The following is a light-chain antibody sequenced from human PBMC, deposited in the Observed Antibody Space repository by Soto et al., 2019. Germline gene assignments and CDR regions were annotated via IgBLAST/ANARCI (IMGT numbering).Light chain of an antibody. CDR1: TANIGSNT. CDR2: SKD. Sequence: QSVLTQPPSASGTPRHRVTISCSGTTANIGSNTESWYHHLPGTAPKLLIYSKDQRPSGVPDRFSGSKSGTSASLAISGLQSEDEADYYCSIWDLTLSAWVFGGGTKLT. J-gene: IGLJ3*02. CDR3: SIWDLTLSAWV. V-gene: IGLV1-44*01.